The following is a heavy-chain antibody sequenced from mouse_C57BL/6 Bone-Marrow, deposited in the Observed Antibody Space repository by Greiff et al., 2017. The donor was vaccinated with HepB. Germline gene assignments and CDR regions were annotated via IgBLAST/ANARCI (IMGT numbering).Heavy chain of an antibody. V-gene: IGHV1-81*01. Sequence: LVESGAELARPGASVKLSCKASGYTFTSYGISWVKQRNGQGLEWIGEIYPRSGNTYYNEKFKGKATLTADKSSSTAYMELRSLTSEDSAVYFCGWDGYWFAYWGQGTLVTVSA. CDR2: IYPRSGNT. D-gene: IGHD2-3*01. J-gene: IGHJ3*01. CDR1: GYTFTSYG. CDR3: GWDGYWFAY.